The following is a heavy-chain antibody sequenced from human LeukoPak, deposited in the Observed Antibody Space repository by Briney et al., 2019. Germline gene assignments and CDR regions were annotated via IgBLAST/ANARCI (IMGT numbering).Heavy chain of an antibody. CDR2: IYHSGST. CDR1: GYSISSGYY. Sequence: PSETLSLTCAVSGYSISSGYYWGWIRQPPGKGLEWIGSIYHSGSTYYNPSLKSRVTISVDTSKNQFSLKLSSVTAADTAVYYCARLGMWVNDYWGQGTLVTVSS. V-gene: IGHV4-38-2*01. J-gene: IGHJ4*02. D-gene: IGHD1-14*01. CDR3: ARLGMWVNDY.